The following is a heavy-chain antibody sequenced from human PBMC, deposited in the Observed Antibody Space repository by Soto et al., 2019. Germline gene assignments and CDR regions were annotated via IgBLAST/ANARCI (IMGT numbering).Heavy chain of an antibody. V-gene: IGHV4-61*01. D-gene: IGHD1-26*01. J-gene: IGHJ6*02. CDR2: IYYSGST. CDR3: AREQLVGAPYYYYYGMDV. CDR1: GGSVSSGSYY. Sequence: SETLSLTCTVSGGSVSSGSYYWSWIRQPPGKGLEWIGYIYYSGSTNYNPSLKSRVTISVDTSKNQFSLKLSSVTAADTAVYYCAREQLVGAPYYYYYGMDVWGQGTTVTV.